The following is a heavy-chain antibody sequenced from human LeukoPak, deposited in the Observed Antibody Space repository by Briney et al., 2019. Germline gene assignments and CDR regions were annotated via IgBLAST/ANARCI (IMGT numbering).Heavy chain of an antibody. CDR2: ISYDGSNK. D-gene: IGHD1-26*01. CDR3: ARVREGGDY. CDR1: GFTFSSYA. V-gene: IGHV3-30-3*01. J-gene: IGHJ4*02. Sequence: GGSLRLSCAASGFTFSSYAMHWVRQAPGKRLEWVAVISYDGSNKYYADSVKGRFTISRDNSKNTLYLQMNSLRAEDTAVYYCARVREGGDYWGRGTLVTVSS.